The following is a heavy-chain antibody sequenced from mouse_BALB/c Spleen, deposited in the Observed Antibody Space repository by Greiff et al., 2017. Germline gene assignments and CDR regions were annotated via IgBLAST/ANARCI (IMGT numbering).Heavy chain of an antibody. CDR3: TRDGTTALDY. J-gene: IGHJ2*01. D-gene: IGHD1-2*01. V-gene: IGHV5-6-4*01. Sequence: DVMLVESGGGLVKPGGSLKLSCAASGFTFSSYTMSWVRQTPEKRLEWVATISSGGSYTYYPDSVKGRFTISRDNAKNTLYLQMSSLKSEDTAMYYCTRDGTTALDYWGQGTTLTVSS. CDR1: GFTFSSYT. CDR2: ISSGGSYT.